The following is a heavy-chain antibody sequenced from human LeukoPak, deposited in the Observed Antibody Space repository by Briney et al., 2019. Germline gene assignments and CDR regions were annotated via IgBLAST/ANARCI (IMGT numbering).Heavy chain of an antibody. CDR2: IYYSGST. V-gene: IGHV4-61*08. Sequence: PSETLSLTCAVSGGSISSGGYSWSWIRQPPGKGLEWIGYIYYSGSTNYNPSLKSRVTISVDTSKNQFSLKLSSVTAADTAVYYCARALWFGEYWFDPWGQGTLVTVSS. J-gene: IGHJ5*02. CDR3: ARALWFGEYWFDP. CDR1: GGSISSGGYS. D-gene: IGHD3-10*01.